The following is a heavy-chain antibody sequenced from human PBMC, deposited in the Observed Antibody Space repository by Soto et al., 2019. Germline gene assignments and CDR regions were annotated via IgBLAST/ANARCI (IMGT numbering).Heavy chain of an antibody. Sequence: QVQLVESGGGVVQPGRSLRLSCAVSGFTFSSYPMYWVRQAPGKGLEWVAVIWYDGNNKFHADSLKGRFTISRDNSKNTLYLQMNSLRAEDTAVYYCARGGFWRDNWGQGTLVTVSS. CDR2: IWYDGNNK. CDR1: GFTFSSYP. CDR3: ARGGFWRDN. D-gene: IGHD3-3*01. V-gene: IGHV3-33*01. J-gene: IGHJ4*02.